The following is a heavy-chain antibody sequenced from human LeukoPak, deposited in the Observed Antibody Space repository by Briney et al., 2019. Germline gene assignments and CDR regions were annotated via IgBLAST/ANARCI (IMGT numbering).Heavy chain of an antibody. CDR3: ARGLGSGCSCYRKKGTYNWFDP. Sequence: ASVKVSCKASGYTFTSYDINWVRQATGQRLEWMGWMNPNSGNTGYAQKFQGRVTMTRNTSISTAYMELSSLRSEDTAVYYCARGLGSGCSCYRKKGTYNWFDPWGQGTLVTVSS. CDR2: MNPNSGNT. J-gene: IGHJ5*02. V-gene: IGHV1-8*01. D-gene: IGHD2-15*01. CDR1: GYTFTSYD.